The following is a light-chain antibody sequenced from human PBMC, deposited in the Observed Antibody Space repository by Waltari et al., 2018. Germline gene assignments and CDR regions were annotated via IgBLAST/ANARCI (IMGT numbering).Light chain of an antibody. CDR2: DFN. CDR1: SRDVGGYDY. Sequence: HSALTQPASVSGSPGQSITISCTGTSRDVGGYDYASWYPQHPDKVPKLIIYDFNNRPAGISHRFAGSKSGNTASLTISGLQADDEADYYCSSYTSTSNLEVFGTGTEVTVL. V-gene: IGLV2-14*03. CDR3: SSYTSTSNLEV. J-gene: IGLJ1*01.